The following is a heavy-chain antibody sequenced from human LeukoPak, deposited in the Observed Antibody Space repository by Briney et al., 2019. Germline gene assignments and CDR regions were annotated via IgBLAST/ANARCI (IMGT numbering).Heavy chain of an antibody. CDR3: ASGDYGVSDY. V-gene: IGHV3-66*01. D-gene: IGHD4-17*01. J-gene: IGHJ4*02. Sequence: GGSLRLSCAASGFTFSSYGVSWVRQAPGKGLEWVSVIYSVGSTYYADSVKGRFTISRDNSKNTMYLQMNSLRAEDTAVYYCASGDYGVSDYWGQGIVVTVSS. CDR1: GFTFSSYG. CDR2: IYSVGST.